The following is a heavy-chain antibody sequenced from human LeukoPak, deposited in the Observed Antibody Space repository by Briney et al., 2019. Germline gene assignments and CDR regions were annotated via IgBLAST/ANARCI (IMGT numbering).Heavy chain of an antibody. CDR2: ISAYNGDT. CDR3: ARQRAVVVPGSIPRYYYYGLDV. Sequence: ASVKVSCKASGYTFTNYGVTWVRQAPGQGLEWMGWISAYNGDTNYAQRLQGRVTMTTDTSATTAYMEMKSLTSDDTAVYYCARQRAVVVPGSIPRYYYYGLDVWGQGTTVTVS. CDR1: GYTFTNYG. D-gene: IGHD2-2*01. V-gene: IGHV1-18*01. J-gene: IGHJ6*02.